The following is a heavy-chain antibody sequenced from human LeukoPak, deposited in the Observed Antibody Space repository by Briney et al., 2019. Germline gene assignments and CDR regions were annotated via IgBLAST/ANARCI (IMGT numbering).Heavy chain of an antibody. CDR1: GVTLSSYA. J-gene: IGHJ6*02. Sequence: GGSLRLSRAASGVTLSSYAMHWVRQAPGKGLEWVAVISYDGSNKYYADSVKGRFTISRDNSKNTLYLQMNSLRAEDTAVYYCARAPYYGSGSEDGMDVWGQGTTVTVSS. V-gene: IGHV3-30-3*01. CDR3: ARAPYYGSGSEDGMDV. CDR2: ISYDGSNK. D-gene: IGHD3-10*01.